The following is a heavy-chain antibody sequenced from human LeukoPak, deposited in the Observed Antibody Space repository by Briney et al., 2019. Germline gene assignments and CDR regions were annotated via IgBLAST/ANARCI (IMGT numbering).Heavy chain of an antibody. Sequence: GGSLRLSCAASGFTFSSFGMSWVRQGPGKGLEWVSAITGSGRSTYYADSVKGRFTISRDNSKNTLYLQMNSLRADDTAVYYCAKTPLAVAPGDFFDYWGQGTLVTVSS. CDR1: GFTFSSFG. CDR2: ITGSGRST. D-gene: IGHD6-19*01. J-gene: IGHJ4*02. V-gene: IGHV3-23*01. CDR3: AKTPLAVAPGDFFDY.